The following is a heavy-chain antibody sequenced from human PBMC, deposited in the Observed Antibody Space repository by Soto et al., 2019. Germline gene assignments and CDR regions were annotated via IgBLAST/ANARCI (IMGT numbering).Heavy chain of an antibody. D-gene: IGHD3-22*01. Sequence: XVKVSCKASGGTFSSYAISWVRQAPGQCLEWMGGIIPIFGTANYAQKFQGRVTITADESTSTAYMELSSLRSEDTAVYYCARDHDSSGYYYPPIYGMDVWGQGTTVTVSS. CDR3: ARDHDSSGYYYPPIYGMDV. CDR1: GGTFSSYA. J-gene: IGHJ6*02. V-gene: IGHV1-69*13. CDR2: IIPIFGTA.